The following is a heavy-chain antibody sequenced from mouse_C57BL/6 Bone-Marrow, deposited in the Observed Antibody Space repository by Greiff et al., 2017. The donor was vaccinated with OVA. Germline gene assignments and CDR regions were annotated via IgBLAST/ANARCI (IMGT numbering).Heavy chain of an antibody. V-gene: IGHV14-4*01. CDR3: TTGDYDAFAY. CDR2: IDPENGDT. D-gene: IGHD2-4*01. J-gene: IGHJ3*01. Sequence: EVQLQQSGAELVRPGASVKLSCTASGFNIKDDYMHWVKQRPEQGLEWIGWIDPENGDTESASKFQGKATITADTSSNNAYLQLSSLTSEDPAVYYCTTGDYDAFAYWGQGTLVTVSA. CDR1: GFNIKDDY.